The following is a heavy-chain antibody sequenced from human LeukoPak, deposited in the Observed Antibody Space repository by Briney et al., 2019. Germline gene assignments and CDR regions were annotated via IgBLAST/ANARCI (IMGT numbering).Heavy chain of an antibody. D-gene: IGHD4-17*01. V-gene: IGHV4-38-2*02. CDR3: ARTTVTTIWFYP. CDR1: GYSISSGFY. CDR2: IYHRGST. Sequence: SETLSLTCTVSGYSISSGFYWGWIRQPPGKGLEWIGSIYHRGSTYYNPSLKSRVTISLDTSKNQFSLKLSSVTAADTAVYYCARTTVTTIWFYPWGQGTLVTVSS. J-gene: IGHJ5*02.